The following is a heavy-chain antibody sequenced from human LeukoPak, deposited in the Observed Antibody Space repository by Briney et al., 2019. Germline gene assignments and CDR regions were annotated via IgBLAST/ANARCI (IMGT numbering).Heavy chain of an antibody. V-gene: IGHV3-48*01. D-gene: IGHD3-22*01. CDR1: GLTFSSYS. J-gene: IGHJ4*02. CDR2: ISSSSSTI. Sequence: PGGSLRLSCAASGLTFSSYSMNWVRQAPGKGLEWVSYISSSSSTIYYADSVKGRFTISRDNAKNSLYLQMNSLRAEDTAVYYCARDGGYYYDSSGYLDYWGQGTLVTVSS. CDR3: ARDGGYYYDSSGYLDY.